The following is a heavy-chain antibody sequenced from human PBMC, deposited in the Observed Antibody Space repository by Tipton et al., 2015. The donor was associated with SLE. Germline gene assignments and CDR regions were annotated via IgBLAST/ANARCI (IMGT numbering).Heavy chain of an antibody. CDR2: IYYSGST. CDR1: GGSISSSSYY. CDR3: AREQQLVHRSWYFDL. D-gene: IGHD6-13*01. Sequence: TLSLTCTVSGGSISSSSYYWGWVRQPPGRGLEWIVCIYYSGSTYYNPSLKSRVTISVDTSKNQFSLKLSSVTAADTAVYYCAREQQLVHRSWYFDLWGRGNLGTVST. V-gene: IGHV4-39*07. J-gene: IGHJ2*01.